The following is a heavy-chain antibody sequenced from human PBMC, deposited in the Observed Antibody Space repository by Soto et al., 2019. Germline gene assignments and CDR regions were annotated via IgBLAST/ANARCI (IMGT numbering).Heavy chain of an antibody. V-gene: IGHV3-30-3*01. CDR3: AKDGIQLWFYYFDY. D-gene: IGHD5-18*01. J-gene: IGHJ4*02. CDR2: ISYDGSNK. Sequence: GGSLRLSCAASGFTFSSYAMHWVRQAPGKGLEWVAVISYDGSNKYYADSVKGRFTISRDNSKNTLYLQMNSLRAEDTAVYYCAKDGIQLWFYYFDYWGQGTLVTVSS. CDR1: GFTFSSYA.